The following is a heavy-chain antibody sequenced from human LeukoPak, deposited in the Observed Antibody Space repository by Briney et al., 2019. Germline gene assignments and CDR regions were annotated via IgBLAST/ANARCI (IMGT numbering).Heavy chain of an antibody. CDR3: AREDMLAPLDN. J-gene: IGHJ4*02. Sequence: GGSLRLSCAASGFTFSSYAMHWVRQAPGKGLEWVAVISYDGSNKYYADSVKGRFTISRDNSKNTPYLQMNSLRAEDTAVYYCAREDMLAPLDNWGQGTLVTVSS. V-gene: IGHV3-30*04. CDR2: ISYDGSNK. CDR1: GFTFSSYA. D-gene: IGHD2-8*01.